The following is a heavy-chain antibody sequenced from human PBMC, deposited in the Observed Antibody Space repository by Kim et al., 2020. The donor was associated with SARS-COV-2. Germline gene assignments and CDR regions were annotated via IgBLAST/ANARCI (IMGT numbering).Heavy chain of an antibody. CDR3: ARGGVAAGTHFDY. Sequence: YAYSVKGRVTITRDNAKNSLYLQVNSRRAEDTAVYYWARGGVAAGTHFDYWGQGTLVTVSS. J-gene: IGHJ4*02. D-gene: IGHD2-15*01. V-gene: IGHV3-21*01.